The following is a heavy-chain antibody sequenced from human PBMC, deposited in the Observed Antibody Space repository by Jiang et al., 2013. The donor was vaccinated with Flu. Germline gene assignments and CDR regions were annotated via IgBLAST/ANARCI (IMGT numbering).Heavy chain of an antibody. CDR2: ISYDGSNQ. CDR3: AKGQTVAGEFDS. CDR1: GLIFSIYS. Sequence: VQLVESGGGVVQPGKSLRLSCEASGLIFSIYSMHWVRHTPDKGLEWVASISYDGSNQDYADSVKGRFTIARDNSENTVDLHMTSLRPEDTAVYYCAKGQTVAGEFDSWGQGAL. V-gene: IGHV3-30*18. J-gene: IGHJ4*02. D-gene: IGHD6-19*01.